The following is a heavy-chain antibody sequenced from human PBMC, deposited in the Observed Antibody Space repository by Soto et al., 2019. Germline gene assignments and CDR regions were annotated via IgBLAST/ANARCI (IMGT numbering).Heavy chain of an antibody. V-gene: IGHV3-30-3*01. CDR3: ARDGGAY. CDR1: GFTFSSYA. Sequence: QVQLVESGGGVVQPGRSLRLSCAASGFTFSSYAMHWVRRAPGKGLEWMAVMSYDGSNKYYADSVKGRFTISRDNSKITLSLQMNSLRPEDTALYYCARDGGAYWGQGTLVIVSS. D-gene: IGHD3-16*01. CDR2: MSYDGSNK. J-gene: IGHJ4*02.